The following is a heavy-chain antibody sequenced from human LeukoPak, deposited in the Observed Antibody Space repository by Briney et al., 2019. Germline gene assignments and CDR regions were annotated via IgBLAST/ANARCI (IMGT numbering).Heavy chain of an antibody. CDR2: INPNSGGT. CDR1: GYTFTGYY. V-gene: IGHV1-2*06. CDR3: ARAYYDILTGYLYNWFDP. Sequence: VASVKVSCKASGYTFTGYYMHWVRQAPGQGLEWMGRINPNSGGTNYAQKFQGRVTMTRDTSISTAYMELSRLRSDDTAVYYCARAYYDILTGYLYNWFDPWGQGTLVTVSS. J-gene: IGHJ5*02. D-gene: IGHD3-9*01.